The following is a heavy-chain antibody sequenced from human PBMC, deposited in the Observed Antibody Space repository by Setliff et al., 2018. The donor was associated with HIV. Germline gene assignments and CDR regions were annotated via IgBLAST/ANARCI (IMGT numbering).Heavy chain of an antibody. CDR2: IGAFNGNT. D-gene: IGHD1-1*01. J-gene: IGHJ6*03. V-gene: IGHV1-18*01. Sequence: GASVKVSYKASGYTFTDFGITWVRQAPGQGLEWMGWIGAFNGNTHYPQNLQGRVTMTTDTSTRTAYMELSSLRSEDTAVYYCARNPQPTGTPDYYYYYYMDVWGKGTTVTVSS. CDR1: GYTFTDFG. CDR3: ARNPQPTGTPDYYYYYYMDV.